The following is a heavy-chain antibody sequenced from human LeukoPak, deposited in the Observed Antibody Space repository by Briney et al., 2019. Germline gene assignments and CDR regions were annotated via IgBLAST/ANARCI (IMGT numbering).Heavy chain of an antibody. V-gene: IGHV4-61*02. CDR3: AREYITGTSSVTDHFNY. CDR2: IYTSGST. CDR1: GGSINSESYY. D-gene: IGHD1-20*01. Sequence: KTSQTLSLTCTVAGGSINSESYYWSWIRQPAGKGLEWIGRIYTSGSTNYNPSLKSRVTISVDTSKNQFSLKLSSVTAADTAVYYCAREYITGTSSVTDHFNYWGQGTLVTVSS. J-gene: IGHJ4*02.